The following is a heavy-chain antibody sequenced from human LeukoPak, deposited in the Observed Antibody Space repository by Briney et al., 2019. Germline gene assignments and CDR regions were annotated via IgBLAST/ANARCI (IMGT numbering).Heavy chain of an antibody. CDR2: INPSGGST. V-gene: IGHV1-46*01. CDR3: ARESGDTAMAPFDY. D-gene: IGHD5-18*01. CDR1: GYTFTSYY. Sequence: ASVKVSCKASGYTFTSYYMHWVRQAPRQGLEWMGIINPSGGSTSYAQKFQGRVTMTRDASTSTVYMELSSLRSEDTAVYYCARESGDTAMAPFDYWGQGTLVTVPS. J-gene: IGHJ4*02.